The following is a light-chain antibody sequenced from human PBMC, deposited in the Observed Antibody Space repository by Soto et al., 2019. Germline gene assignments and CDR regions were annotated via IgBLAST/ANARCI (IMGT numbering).Light chain of an antibody. J-gene: IGKJ5*01. CDR3: HQRSNWPPIT. Sequence: EIVLTQSPATLSFSPGERATLSCRASHSISNFLAWYQQKPGQAPRLLIYDASNRATDIPDRFIGSGSGTDFTLTISSLEPEDFAVYYCHQRSNWPPITFGQGTRLEIK. CDR2: DAS. CDR1: HSISNF. V-gene: IGKV3-11*01.